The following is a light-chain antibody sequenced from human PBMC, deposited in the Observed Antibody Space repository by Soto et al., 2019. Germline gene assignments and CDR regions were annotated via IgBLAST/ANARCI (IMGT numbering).Light chain of an antibody. CDR1: QSISSSF. Sequence: EIVLTQSPGILSLSPGERASLSCGASQSISSSFLAWYQQKPGQAPRLLIYGASSRATGIPDRFSGTGSETDFTLTISRLEPEDFAVYYCQQRSSAFTFGQGTRLEIK. V-gene: IGKV3D-20*02. CDR2: GAS. J-gene: IGKJ5*01. CDR3: QQRSSAFT.